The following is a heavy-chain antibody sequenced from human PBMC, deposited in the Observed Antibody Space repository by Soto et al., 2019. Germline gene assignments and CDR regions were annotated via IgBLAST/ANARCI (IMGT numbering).Heavy chain of an antibody. CDR1: GFTFSSFA. D-gene: IGHD1-26*01. CDR3: AKKSGPITTTPFYYYYYMDV. CDR2: IGGSGGST. J-gene: IGHJ6*03. V-gene: IGHV3-23*01. Sequence: ELQLLEFGGGWLQPGGPLRLSCAASGFTFSSFAMTWVRQPPGKGLEWVSTIGGSGGSTHYTDSVKGRFTISRDNSKNTLYLQMNSLRAEDTAVYYCAKKSGPITTTPFYYYYYMDVWGKGTTVTVSS.